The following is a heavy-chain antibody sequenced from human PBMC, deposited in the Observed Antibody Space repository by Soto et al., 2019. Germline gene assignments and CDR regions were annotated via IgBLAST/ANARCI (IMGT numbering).Heavy chain of an antibody. CDR3: ARDPSMSSSSLDY. CDR1: GFTFSSYA. J-gene: IGHJ4*02. D-gene: IGHD6-6*01. V-gene: IGHV3-30-3*01. Sequence: QVQLVESGGGVVQPGRSLRLSCAASGFTFSSYAMHWVRQAPCKGLEWVAVISYDGSNKYYADSVKGRFTISRDNSKNTLYLQMNSLRAEDTAVYYCARDPSMSSSSLDYWGQGTLVTVSS. CDR2: ISYDGSNK.